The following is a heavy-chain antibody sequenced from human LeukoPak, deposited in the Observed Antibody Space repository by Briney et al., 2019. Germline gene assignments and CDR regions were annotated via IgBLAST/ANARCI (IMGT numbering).Heavy chain of an antibody. CDR2: ISYDGSNK. CDR1: GFTFSSYA. V-gene: IGHV3-30-3*01. Sequence: GGSLRLSCAASGFTFSSYAMHWVRQAPGKGLEWVAVISYDGSNKYYADSVKGRFTISRDNSKNTLYLQMNSLRAEDTAVYYCARDIGEYQLLLPFDYWAREPWSPSPQ. J-gene: IGHJ4*02. CDR3: ARDIGEYQLLLPFDY. D-gene: IGHD2-2*01.